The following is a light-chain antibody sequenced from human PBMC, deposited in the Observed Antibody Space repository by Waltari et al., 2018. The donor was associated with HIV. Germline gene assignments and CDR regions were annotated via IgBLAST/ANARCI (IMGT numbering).Light chain of an antibody. V-gene: IGKV3-20*01. CDR2: GAS. J-gene: IGKJ1*01. Sequence: EIVLTQSPGTLSLSPGERATLPCRASQSVSRSYLAWYQQRRSQAPRHLIYGASSRATGIPDRFSGSGSGTDFTLTISRLEPEDFALYYCQQYGDSRWTFGQGTKGEIK. CDR3: QQYGDSRWT. CDR1: QSVSRSY.